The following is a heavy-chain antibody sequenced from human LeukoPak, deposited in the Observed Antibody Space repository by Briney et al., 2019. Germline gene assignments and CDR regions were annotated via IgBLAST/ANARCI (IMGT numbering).Heavy chain of an antibody. Sequence: GGSLRLSCAAPGFTFSSSAMSWVRQAPGKGLEWVSNISGGDATTYYADSVKGRFTISRDSSKNTLYLQMNSLRADDTAVYYCAKSGYNRFDYWGQGTLVTVSS. CDR1: GFTFSSSA. CDR2: ISGGDATT. J-gene: IGHJ4*02. CDR3: AKSGYNRFDY. D-gene: IGHD5-24*01. V-gene: IGHV3-23*01.